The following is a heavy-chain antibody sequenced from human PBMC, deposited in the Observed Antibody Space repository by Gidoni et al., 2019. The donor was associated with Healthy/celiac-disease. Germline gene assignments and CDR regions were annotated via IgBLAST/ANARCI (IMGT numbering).Heavy chain of an antibody. CDR2: IYWDDDK. Sequence: QITLKESGPTLVKPTQTPTLTCTFSGFSLSTSGVGVGWIRQPPGKALEWFALIYWDDDKRYSPSLKSRLTITKDTSKNQVVLTRTNMDPVDTATYYCAHGPDPGPWDYWGQGTLVTVSS. CDR3: AHGPDPGPWDY. V-gene: IGHV2-5*02. CDR1: GFSLSTSGVG. J-gene: IGHJ4*02.